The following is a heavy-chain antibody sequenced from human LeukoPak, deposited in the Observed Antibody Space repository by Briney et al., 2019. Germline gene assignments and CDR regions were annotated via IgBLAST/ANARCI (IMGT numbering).Heavy chain of an antibody. CDR2: IYYSGST. CDR3: ARLARVSLIRGVTGYHSLDV. J-gene: IGHJ6*04. D-gene: IGHD3-10*01. V-gene: IGHV4-59*01. Sequence: PSETLSLTCTVSGGSTNSFYWSWIRQPPGGGLEWIGYIYYSGSTNYNPSLKSRVTISVDTSKNQFSLKLSSVTAADTAVHYCARLARVSLIRGVTGYHSLDVWGKGTKVTVSS. CDR1: GGSTNSFY.